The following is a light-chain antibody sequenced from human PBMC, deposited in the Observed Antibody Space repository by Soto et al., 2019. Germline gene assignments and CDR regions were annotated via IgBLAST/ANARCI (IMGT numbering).Light chain of an antibody. CDR1: SSDVGGYDY. CDR3: SSYTSDTTLVV. V-gene: IGLV2-14*03. Sequence: QSALTQPASVSGSPGQSITIPCTGTSSDVGGYDYVSWYQHHPGKAPKLMIYDVTERPPGVSNRLSGSKSGNTASLTISDLQPEDEADYYCSSYTSDTTLVVFGGGTKVTVL. J-gene: IGLJ2*01. CDR2: DVT.